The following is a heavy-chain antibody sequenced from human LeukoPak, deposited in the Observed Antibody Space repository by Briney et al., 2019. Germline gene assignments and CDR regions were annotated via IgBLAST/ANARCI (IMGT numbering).Heavy chain of an antibody. D-gene: IGHD2-2*01. V-gene: IGHV3-30*18. CDR1: GFTFSSYG. J-gene: IGHJ4*02. CDR3: AKDLGGYQLLRASDS. CDR2: ISYDGSNK. Sequence: QPGRSLRLSCAASGFTFSSYGMHWVRQAPGKGLEWVAVISYDGSNKYYADSVKGRFTISRDNSKNTLYLQMNSLRAEDTAVYYCAKDLGGYQLLRASDSWGQGTLVTVSS.